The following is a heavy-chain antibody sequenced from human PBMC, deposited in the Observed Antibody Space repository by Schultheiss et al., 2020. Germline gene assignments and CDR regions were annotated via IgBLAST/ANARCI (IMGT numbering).Heavy chain of an antibody. D-gene: IGHD2-21*02. J-gene: IGHJ4*02. CDR2: INHSGST. V-gene: IGHV4-34*01. Sequence: SETLSLTCAVYGGSFSGYYWSWIRQPPGKGLEWIGEINHSGSTYYNPSLKSRVTISVDTSKNQFSLRLSSLTAADTAVYYCARDILCGGNCYGLDYWGQGTLVTVSS. CDR1: GGSFSGYY. CDR3: ARDILCGGNCYGLDY.